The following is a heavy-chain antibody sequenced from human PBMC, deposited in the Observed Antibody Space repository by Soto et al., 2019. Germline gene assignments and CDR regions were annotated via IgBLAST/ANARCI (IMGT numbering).Heavy chain of an antibody. CDR2: INSDGSTT. CDR3: ATDGSYAQHV. Sequence: PGGSRRLSCAASGFTFSSTWMHWVRHAPGKGLVWVSHINSDGSTTTYADSVRGRFTISRDNAKNTVYLQMNSLRAEDTAVYYCATDGSYAQHVWGQGTTVTVSS. CDR1: GFTFSSTW. J-gene: IGHJ6*02. V-gene: IGHV3-74*03. D-gene: IGHD3-16*01.